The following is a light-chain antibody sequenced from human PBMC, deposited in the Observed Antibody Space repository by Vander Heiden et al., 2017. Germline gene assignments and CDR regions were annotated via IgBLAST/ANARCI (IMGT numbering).Light chain of an antibody. J-gene: IGKJ4*01. CDR3: QQYGSSHLT. CDR1: QSVSSSY. Sequence: EFVLTQSPGTLSLSPGERATLSCRASQSVSSSYLAWYQQKPGQAPRLLIYGASSRATGIPDRFSGSGSGTDFTLTISRLEPEDFAVYYCQQYGSSHLTFGGGTKVEIK. CDR2: GAS. V-gene: IGKV3-20*01.